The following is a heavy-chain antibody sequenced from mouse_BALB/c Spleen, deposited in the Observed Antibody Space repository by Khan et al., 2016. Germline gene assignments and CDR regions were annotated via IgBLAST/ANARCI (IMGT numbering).Heavy chain of an antibody. Sequence: QIQLVQSGPELKKPGETVKISCKASGYTFTDYSMHWVKQAPGKGLKWMGWINTETGEPTYADDFKGRFAFSLETSASTAYLQINNLKNEDTATYFCARGYYGSGTWFACWGQGTLVTVSA. V-gene: IGHV9-2-1*01. CDR3: ARGYYGSGTWFAC. J-gene: IGHJ3*01. CDR2: INTETGEP. CDR1: GYTFTDYS. D-gene: IGHD1-1*01.